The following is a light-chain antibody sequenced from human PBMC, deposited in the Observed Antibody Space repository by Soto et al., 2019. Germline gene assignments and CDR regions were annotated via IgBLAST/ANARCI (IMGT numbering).Light chain of an antibody. Sequence: VLTQSPATLSLSPGQRATLSCRAGQSVSSYLAWYQQKPGQAPRLLIYDTSNRATGVPARFSGSGSGTDFTLTISSLQPEDFATYYCQQANSFPITFGQGTRLEIK. V-gene: IGKV3-11*01. CDR2: DTS. CDR3: QQANSFPIT. CDR1: QSVSSY. J-gene: IGKJ5*01.